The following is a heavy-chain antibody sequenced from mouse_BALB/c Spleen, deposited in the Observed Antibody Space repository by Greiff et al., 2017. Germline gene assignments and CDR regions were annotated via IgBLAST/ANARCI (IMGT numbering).Heavy chain of an antibody. CDR3: AREEGLRPWFAY. CDR2: IWAGGST. V-gene: IGHV2-9*02. Sequence: VKVEESGPGLVAPSQSLSITCTVSGFSLTSYGVHWVRQPPGKGLEWLGVIWAGGSTNYNSALMSRLSISKDNSKSQVFLKMNSLQTDDTAMYYCAREEGLRPWFAYWGQGTLVTVSA. D-gene: IGHD2-4*01. CDR1: GFSLTSYG. J-gene: IGHJ3*01.